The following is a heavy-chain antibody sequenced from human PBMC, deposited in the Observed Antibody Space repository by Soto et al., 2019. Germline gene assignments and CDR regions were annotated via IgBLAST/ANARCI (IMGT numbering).Heavy chain of an antibody. CDR2: INAGNGYT. J-gene: IGHJ4*02. CDR3: ARSSMVPVDYFDF. V-gene: IGHV1-3*01. Sequence: ASVKVPCKSCVYSFTMYARRCVRQAPGQRLEWMGWINAGNGYTKYSQNFQGRVTITRDTSATTGYMELSSLRSEDTAVYYCARSSMVPVDYFDFWGQGTVVTVSS. D-gene: IGHD3-10*01. CDR1: VYSFTMYA.